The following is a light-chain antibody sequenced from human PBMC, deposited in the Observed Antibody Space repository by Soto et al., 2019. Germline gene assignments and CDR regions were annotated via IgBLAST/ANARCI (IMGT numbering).Light chain of an antibody. Sequence: IVMTQTPLSSAVTLGQPASISCRSSQSLEDSDGSSYLSWLHQRPGQPPRLLIYKISNRLSGVPDRFSGSGAGTVFTLRISRVEADDVGLYYCMQATQFPWTFGQGTRVEIK. CDR1: QSLEDSDGSSY. V-gene: IGKV2-24*01. CDR3: MQATQFPWT. CDR2: KIS. J-gene: IGKJ1*01.